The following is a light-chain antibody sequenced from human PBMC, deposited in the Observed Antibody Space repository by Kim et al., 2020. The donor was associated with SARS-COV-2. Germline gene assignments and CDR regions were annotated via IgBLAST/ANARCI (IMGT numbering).Light chain of an antibody. V-gene: IGKV1-17*03. CDR2: AAS. CDR1: QGINNY. Sequence: ASVGDRFTSSCRASQGINNYLAWFQQKPGKVPKRLIFAASSLQSEVPSRFSGSGSGTEFSLTISSLQPEDFATYYCLQHKSYPLTFGGGTKVDIK. J-gene: IGKJ4*01. CDR3: LQHKSYPLT.